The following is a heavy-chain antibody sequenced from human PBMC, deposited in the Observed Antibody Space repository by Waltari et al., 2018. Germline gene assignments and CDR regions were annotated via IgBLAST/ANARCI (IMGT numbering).Heavy chain of an antibody. CDR3: ARVEVVIGNSLDV. CDR1: GFSISTTGTG. D-gene: IGHD3-16*02. J-gene: IGHJ4*02. V-gene: IGHV2-70*04. CDR2: IYWDDDK. Sequence: QVTLKESGPALVKPTQTLTLTCSFSGFSISTTGTGVSWIRQPPGKALEWLASIYWDDDKYYSTSLNTRLTISKDTSKNQVVLIMTNMDPVDTATYYCARVEVVIGNSLDVWGRGVLVTVSS.